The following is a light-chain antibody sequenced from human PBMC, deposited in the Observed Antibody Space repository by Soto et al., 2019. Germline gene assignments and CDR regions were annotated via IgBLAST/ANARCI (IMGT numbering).Light chain of an antibody. J-gene: IGKJ2*01. CDR2: AAS. CDR3: QKYNSAPNT. Sequence: DVQMTQSPSSLSASVGDRVTITCRASRDISSSLAWYQQKPGKVPKLLIYAASTLHAGVQSRFSGSGSWTFFTLTINSLQPEDLATYYCQKYNSAPNTFGRGTRLQIK. CDR1: RDISSS. V-gene: IGKV1-27*01.